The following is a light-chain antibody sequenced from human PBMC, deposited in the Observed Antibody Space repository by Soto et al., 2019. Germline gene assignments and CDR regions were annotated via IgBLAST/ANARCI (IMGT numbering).Light chain of an antibody. CDR2: DVS. CDR1: SSDVGAYNY. Sequence: QSALTQPASVSGSPGQSITISCTGTSSDVGAYNYDSWYQQYPGEAPKVIIYDVSHRPAGVSNRFSGSESGNTASLTISGLQTQDEADYYCSSYTSATTYVFGTGTRSPS. J-gene: IGLJ1*01. V-gene: IGLV2-14*01. CDR3: SSYTSATTYV.